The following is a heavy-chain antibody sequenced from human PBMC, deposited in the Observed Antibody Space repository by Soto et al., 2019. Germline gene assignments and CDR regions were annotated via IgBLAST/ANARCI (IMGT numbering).Heavy chain of an antibody. CDR2: IYYSGST. J-gene: IGHJ4*02. D-gene: IGHD3-10*01. CDR3: ARRARAIYGSGSWFDY. CDR1: GGSISSSSYY. Sequence: QLQLQESGPGLVKPSETLSLTCTVSGGSISSSSYYWGWIRQPPGKGLEWIGSIYYSGSTYYNPSLKSRVTISVDTSKNQFSLKLSSVTAADTAVYYCARRARAIYGSGSWFDYWGQGTLVTVSS. V-gene: IGHV4-39*01.